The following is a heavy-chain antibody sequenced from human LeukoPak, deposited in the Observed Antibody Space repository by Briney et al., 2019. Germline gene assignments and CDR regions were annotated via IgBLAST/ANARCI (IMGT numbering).Heavy chain of an antibody. D-gene: IGHD6-13*01. V-gene: IGHV4-59*01. CDR3: ARAAAGTFGFDY. CDR2: IYYSGST. J-gene: IGHJ4*02. CDR1: GGSISSYY. Sequence: PSETLSLTCTVSGGSISSYYWSWIRQPPGKGLEWIGYIYYSGSTNYNPSLKSRVTISVDTSKNQFSLKLGSVTAADTAVYYCARAAAGTFGFDYWGQGTLVTVSS.